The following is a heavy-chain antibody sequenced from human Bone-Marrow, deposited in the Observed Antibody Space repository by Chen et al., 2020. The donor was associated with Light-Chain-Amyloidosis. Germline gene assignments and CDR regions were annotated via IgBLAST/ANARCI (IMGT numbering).Heavy chain of an antibody. CDR3: ARPDLGIVGATMAYYYGMDV. V-gene: IGHV1-69*01. CDR1: GGTFSSYA. D-gene: IGHD1-26*01. CDR2: IIPIFGTA. Sequence: QVQLVQSGAEVKKPWSSVKVSCKASGGTFSSYAISWVRQAPGQGLEWMGGIIPIFGTANYAQKFQGRVTITADESTSTAYMELSRLGSEDTAVYYCARPDLGIVGATMAYYYGMDVWGQGTTVTVSS. J-gene: IGHJ6*02.